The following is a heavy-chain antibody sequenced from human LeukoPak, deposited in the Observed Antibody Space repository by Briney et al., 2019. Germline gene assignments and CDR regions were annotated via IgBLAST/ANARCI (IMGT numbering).Heavy chain of an antibody. J-gene: IGHJ4*02. CDR3: GKDRGYSFDY. CDR1: GFTFSNYA. Sequence: GGSLRLSCAGSGFTFSNYAMTWVRQAPGKGLEWVSTISSSGDATYSADSVKGRFSISRDNSKSTLFLQMNNLRAEDTAVYYCGKDRGYSFDYWGQGTLVTVSS. CDR2: ISSSGDAT. D-gene: IGHD2-15*01. V-gene: IGHV3-23*01.